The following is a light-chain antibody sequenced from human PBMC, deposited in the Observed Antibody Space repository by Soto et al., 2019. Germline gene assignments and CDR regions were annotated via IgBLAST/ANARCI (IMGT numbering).Light chain of an antibody. J-gene: IGKJ5*01. Sequence: DIQMTQSPSSLSASVGYIFTITCRASQSISSYLNWYQKKQGRVPKLLIYAASSLQSGVPSRLRGSGYGTELTITISSMKPEDFETYYCQQFNSSTITFGHGTRLEIK. CDR1: QSISSY. CDR2: AAS. CDR3: QQFNSSTIT. V-gene: IGKV1-39*01.